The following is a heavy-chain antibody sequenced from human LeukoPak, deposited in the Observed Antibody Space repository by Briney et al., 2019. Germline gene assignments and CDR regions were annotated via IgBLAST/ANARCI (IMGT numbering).Heavy chain of an antibody. J-gene: IGHJ4*02. V-gene: IGHV3-7*01. CDR1: GFTFISYW. Sequence: GGSLRLSWAASGFTFISYWMGWVRQAPGKRPEWVANMNIDGSEKYYADSVKGRFTISRDNARNSVYLQMNGLRVEDTAVYYCARDPVEWELLLDYWGQGTLVTVSS. D-gene: IGHD1-26*01. CDR3: ARDPVEWELLLDY. CDR2: MNIDGSEK.